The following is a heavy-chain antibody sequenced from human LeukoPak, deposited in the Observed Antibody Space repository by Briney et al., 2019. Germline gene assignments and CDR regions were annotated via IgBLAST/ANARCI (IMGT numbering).Heavy chain of an antibody. CDR3: ARDQGEQWLVSQHWLDY. Sequence: PGRSLRLSCAASGFTFSSYVMHWVRQAPGKGLEWVAVISYDGSNKNFADSVKGRFTISRDNSKNTLYLQMNSLRAEDTAVYYCARDQGEQWLVSQHWLDYWGQGTLVIVSS. V-gene: IGHV3-30-3*01. J-gene: IGHJ4*02. D-gene: IGHD6-19*01. CDR2: ISYDGSNK. CDR1: GFTFSSYV.